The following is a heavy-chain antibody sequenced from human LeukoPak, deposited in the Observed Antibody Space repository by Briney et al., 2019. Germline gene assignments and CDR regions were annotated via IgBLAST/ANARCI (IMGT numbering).Heavy chain of an antibody. CDR2: ISYDGSNK. Sequence: GGSLRLSCAASGFTFSSYGMNWVRQAPGKGLEWVAVISYDGSNKYYADSVKGRFTISRDNSKNTLYLQMNSLRAEDTAVYYCAREFSVAGTFDYWGQGTLVTVSS. CDR1: GFTFSSYG. D-gene: IGHD6-19*01. V-gene: IGHV3-30*03. J-gene: IGHJ4*02. CDR3: AREFSVAGTFDY.